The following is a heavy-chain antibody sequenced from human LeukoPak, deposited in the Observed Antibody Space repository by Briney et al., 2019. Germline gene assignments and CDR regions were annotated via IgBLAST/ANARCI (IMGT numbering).Heavy chain of an antibody. CDR2: ISDYNDNT. J-gene: IGHJ4*02. Sequence: ASVKVSCKASGYTFTSYGISWVRQAPAQGLEWMGWISDYNDNTNYAQKLQGRVTMTTDTSTSTAYMELRSLRSDDTAVYYCARVHYDILTGYSYFDYWGQGTLVTVSS. D-gene: IGHD3-9*01. V-gene: IGHV1-18*01. CDR1: GYTFTSYG. CDR3: ARVHYDILTGYSYFDY.